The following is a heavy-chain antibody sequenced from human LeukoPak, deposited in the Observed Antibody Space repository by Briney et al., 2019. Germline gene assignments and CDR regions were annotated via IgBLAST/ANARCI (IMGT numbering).Heavy chain of an antibody. D-gene: IGHD6-19*01. J-gene: IGHJ4*02. V-gene: IGHV1-2*02. CDR2: INPNSGDT. CDR1: GYTFTGYY. Sequence: ASVKVSCKASGYTFTGYYMHWVRQAPGQGLEWMGWINPNSGDTKYAQKFQGRVTMTRDTSISTAYMELSRLRSDDTAVYYCADEFGLKWLADWGQGTLVTVSS. CDR3: ADEFGLKWLAD.